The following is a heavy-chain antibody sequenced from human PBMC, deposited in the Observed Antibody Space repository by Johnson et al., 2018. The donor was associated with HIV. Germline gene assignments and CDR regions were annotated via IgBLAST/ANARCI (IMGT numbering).Heavy chain of an antibody. D-gene: IGHD3/OR15-3a*01. CDR1: GFTFNDYY. CDR2: ISYDGSNK. J-gene: IGHJ3*02. CDR3: AKGFFELDDAFDI. Sequence: QVQLVESGGGVVQPGRSLRLSCAASGFTSGFTFNDYYMGWIRQAPGKGLEWVAVISYDGSNKYYADSVKGRFTISRDNSKNTLYLQMNSLRAEDTAVYYCAKGFFELDDAFDIWGQGTMVTVSS. V-gene: IGHV3-30*18.